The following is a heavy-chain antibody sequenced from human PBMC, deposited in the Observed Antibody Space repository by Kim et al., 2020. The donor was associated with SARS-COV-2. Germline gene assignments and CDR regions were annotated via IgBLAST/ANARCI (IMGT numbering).Heavy chain of an antibody. CDR2: ISYDGSNK. CDR3: AKSDYYGSGSYYHFDY. CDR1: GFTFSSYG. J-gene: IGHJ4*02. D-gene: IGHD3-10*01. V-gene: IGHV3-30*18. Sequence: GGSLRLSCAASGFTFSSYGMHWVRQAPGKGLEWVAVISYDGSNKYYADSVKGRFTISRDNSKNTLYLQMNSLRAEDTAVYYCAKSDYYGSGSYYHFDYWGQGTLVTVSS.